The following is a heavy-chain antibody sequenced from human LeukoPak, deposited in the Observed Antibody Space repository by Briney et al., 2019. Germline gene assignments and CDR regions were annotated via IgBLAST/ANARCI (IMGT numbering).Heavy chain of an antibody. D-gene: IGHD3-16*01. CDR1: GYKFTDDY. CDR2: INPDSGFT. Sequence: ASVKVSCKASGYKFTDDYMHWVRQAPGQGLEFMGWINPDSGFTNYAQKFRGRVTMTRDTSISTAYLEVRSLTSDDTAVYYCAPTAEAYTSWWKVWGQGTLVTVSS. V-gene: IGHV1-2*02. CDR3: APTAEAYTSWWKV. J-gene: IGHJ4*02.